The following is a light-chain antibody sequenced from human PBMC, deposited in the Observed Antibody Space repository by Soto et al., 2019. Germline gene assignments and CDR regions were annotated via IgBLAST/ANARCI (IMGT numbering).Light chain of an antibody. CDR2: GAS. CDR1: QSFSSY. J-gene: IGKJ1*01. CDR3: QQYDTSPET. V-gene: IGKV3-20*01. Sequence: EVVLTQSAGTLSLSTRERATLSCRASQSFSSYLALYQQKPGQAPRLLIYGASSRATGIPDRFSGSGSGTDFTLTISRLEPEDFAVYYCQQYDTSPETFGQGTKVDI.